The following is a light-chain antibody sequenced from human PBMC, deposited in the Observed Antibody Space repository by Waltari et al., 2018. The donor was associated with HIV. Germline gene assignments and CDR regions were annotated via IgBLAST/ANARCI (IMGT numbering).Light chain of an antibody. CDR1: SSDVGAYDY. J-gene: IGLJ3*02. Sequence: QSALTQPASVSGSPGQSITISCTGTSSDVGAYDYVLWYQQYPGKAPKFLFYDVNKRPSRCSSRVSGSKSGKTSSLTISGLQAEDEADYSCCSYAGIRTLVFGGGTKVTVL. CDR3: CSYAGIRTLV. V-gene: IGLV2-23*02. CDR2: DVN.